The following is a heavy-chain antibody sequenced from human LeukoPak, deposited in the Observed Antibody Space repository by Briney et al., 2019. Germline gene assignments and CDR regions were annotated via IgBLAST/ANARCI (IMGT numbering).Heavy chain of an antibody. V-gene: IGHV3-53*05. CDR2: IYSGGST. J-gene: IGHJ6*02. D-gene: IGHD3-3*01. CDR1: GFTVSSNY. CDR3: ARDPGLLDLPGFWHMDV. Sequence: GGSLRLSCAASGFTVSSNYMSWVRQAPGKGLEWVSVIYSGGSTYYADSVKGRFTISRDNSNNMMNLQMDSLRPEDTALYYCARDPGLLDLPGFWHMDVWGQGTTVTVSS.